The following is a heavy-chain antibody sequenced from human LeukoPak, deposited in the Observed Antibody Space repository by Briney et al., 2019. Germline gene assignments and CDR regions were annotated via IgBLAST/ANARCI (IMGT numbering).Heavy chain of an antibody. J-gene: IGHJ6*03. Sequence: SETLSLTCTVSGGSISSGSYYWSWIRQPAGKGLEWIGRIYTSGSTNYNPSLKSRVSISVDTSKNQFSLKLSSVTAADTAVYYCARGIVLMVYAPDYMDVWGKGTTVTVSS. CDR1: GGSISSGSYY. D-gene: IGHD2-8*01. V-gene: IGHV4-61*02. CDR3: ARGIVLMVYAPDYMDV. CDR2: IYTSGST.